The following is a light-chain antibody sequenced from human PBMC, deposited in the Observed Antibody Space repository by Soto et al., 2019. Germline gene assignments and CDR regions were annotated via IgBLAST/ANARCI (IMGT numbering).Light chain of an antibody. CDR2: DAS. J-gene: IGKJ1*01. CDR1: QSFSSSY. CDR3: QQCANWPPKWT. V-gene: IGKV3D-20*02. Sequence: IVLTQSPGNLSLSPWERATLYWRDSQSFSSSYLAWYQQKPGQVPRLLIYDASNRATGIPARFSGSGSGTDFTLTISSLEPEDFAVYYCQQCANWPPKWTFGQGTKVDIK.